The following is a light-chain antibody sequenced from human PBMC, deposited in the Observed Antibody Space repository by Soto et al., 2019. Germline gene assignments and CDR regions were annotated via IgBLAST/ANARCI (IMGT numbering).Light chain of an antibody. CDR1: QSFVNMY. V-gene: IGKV3-20*01. Sequence: EIVLTQAPGTLSLSQGDRATLSCRASQSFVNMYLAWYQQKPGQAPRLLMYGASSRPTGIPDRFSGSGSGTDFTLTISRLEPEDSAMYYCQQYGSSGGITFGHGTRLEI. CDR3: QQYGSSGGIT. CDR2: GAS. J-gene: IGKJ5*01.